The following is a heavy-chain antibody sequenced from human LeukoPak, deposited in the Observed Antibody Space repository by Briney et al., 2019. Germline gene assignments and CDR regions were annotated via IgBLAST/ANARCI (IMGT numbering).Heavy chain of an antibody. CDR2: INPSGGST. Sequence: ASVKVSCKASGYTFTSYYIHWVRQAPGQGLEWMGIINPSGGSTTYAQKFQGRVAMTRDTSTSRVYMELRSLRSDDTAVYYCARDYDLRTVGYWGQGTLVTVSS. CDR3: ARDYDLRTVGY. CDR1: GYTFTSYY. V-gene: IGHV1-46*01. D-gene: IGHD3-3*01. J-gene: IGHJ4*02.